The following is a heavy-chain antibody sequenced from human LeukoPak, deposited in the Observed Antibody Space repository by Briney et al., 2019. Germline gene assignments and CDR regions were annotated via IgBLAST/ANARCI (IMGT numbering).Heavy chain of an antibody. J-gene: IGHJ4*02. V-gene: IGHV4-34*01. CDR2: INHSGST. Sequence: SETLSLTCAVDGGSFSGYYWSWIRQPPGKGLEWIGEINHSGSTNYNPSLKSRVTISVDTSKNQFSLKLSSVTAADTAVYYCARGRMDTIAARRNLDYWGQGTLVTVSS. D-gene: IGHD6-6*01. CDR1: GGSFSGYY. CDR3: ARGRMDTIAARRNLDY.